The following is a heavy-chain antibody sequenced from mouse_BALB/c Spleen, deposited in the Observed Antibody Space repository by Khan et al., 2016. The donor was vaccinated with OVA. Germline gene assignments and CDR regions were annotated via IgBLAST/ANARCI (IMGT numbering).Heavy chain of an antibody. Sequence: VQLQESGAELARPGASVKMSCKASGCTFTSYTIHWIKKRPGQGLEWIGYINPSNGYTNYNQKFKDKATLTTDKSSTTAYLQLSSLTSDDSAVYNCVGDGAYHRNDGWFAYWGQGTLVTVSA. D-gene: IGHD2-14*01. J-gene: IGHJ3*01. CDR3: VGDGAYHRNDGWFAY. V-gene: IGHV1-4*01. CDR2: INPSNGYT. CDR1: GCTFTSYT.